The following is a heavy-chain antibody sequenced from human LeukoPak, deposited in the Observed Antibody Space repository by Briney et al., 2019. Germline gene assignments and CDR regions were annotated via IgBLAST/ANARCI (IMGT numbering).Heavy chain of an antibody. J-gene: IGHJ4*02. V-gene: IGHV3-30-3*01. CDR2: ISYDGSNK. CDR3: ARDDYGGKSFDY. Sequence: GGSLRLSCVASGLTFSGQWMNWVRQAPGKGLEWVAVISYDGSNKYYADSVKGRFTISRDNSKNTLYLQMNSLRAEDTAVYYCARDDYGGKSFDYWGQGTLVTVSS. D-gene: IGHD4-23*01. CDR1: GLTFSGQW.